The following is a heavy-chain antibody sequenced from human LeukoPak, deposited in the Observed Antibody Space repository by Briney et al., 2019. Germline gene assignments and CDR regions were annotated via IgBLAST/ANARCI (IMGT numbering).Heavy chain of an antibody. CDR2: IRFDGSNE. V-gene: IGHV3-30*02. CDR1: GFTFSNYA. CDR3: ARVRGLRYFDWTTDY. Sequence: GGSLRLSCAASGFTFSNYAMHWVRQAPGKGLEWVAFIRFDGSNEYYADSVKGRFTISRDNSKNTLSLQMNSLRAEDTAVYYCARVRGLRYFDWTTDYWGQGTLVTVSS. D-gene: IGHD3-9*01. J-gene: IGHJ4*02.